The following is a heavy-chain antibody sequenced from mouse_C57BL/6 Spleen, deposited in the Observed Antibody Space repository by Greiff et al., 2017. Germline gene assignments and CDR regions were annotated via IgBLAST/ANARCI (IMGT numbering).Heavy chain of an antibody. J-gene: IGHJ3*01. CDR1: GYTFTDYE. Sequence: QVQLQQSGAELVRPGASVTLSCKASGYTFTDYEMHWVKQTPVHGLEWIGAIDPETGGTAYNQKFKGKAILTADKSSSTAYMELRSLTSEDSAVYYCTRRYYGSSPSFAYWGQGTLVTVSA. D-gene: IGHD1-1*01. CDR3: TRRYYGSSPSFAY. CDR2: IDPETGGT. V-gene: IGHV1-15*01.